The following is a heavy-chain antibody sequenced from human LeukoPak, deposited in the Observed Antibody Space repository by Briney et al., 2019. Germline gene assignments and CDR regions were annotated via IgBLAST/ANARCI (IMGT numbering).Heavy chain of an antibody. CDR3: HAAAGTGLDY. CDR1: GGSISSGDYY. J-gene: IGHJ4*02. Sequence: SETLSLTCTVSGGSISSGDYYWSWIRQPPGKGLEWIGYIYYSGSTYYNPSLKSRVTISVDTSKNQFSLKLSSVTAADTAVYYCHAAAGTGLDYWGQGTLVTVSS. D-gene: IGHD6-13*01. CDR2: IYYSGST. V-gene: IGHV4-30-4*01.